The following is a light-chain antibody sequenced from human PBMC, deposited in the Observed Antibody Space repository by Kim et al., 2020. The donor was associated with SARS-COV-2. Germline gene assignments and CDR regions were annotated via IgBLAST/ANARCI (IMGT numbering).Light chain of an antibody. CDR1: RWNSTYA. Sequence: ASIKLAYALSRWNSTYAIAWHQQQPEKGPRYLMKVNNDGSLNQGDGIPDRISGSSSGAERYLTISSLPSEDEADYYCQTWDTGIRVFGGGTQLTVL. CDR2: VNNDGSL. CDR3: QTWDTGIRV. V-gene: IGLV4-69*01. J-gene: IGLJ3*02.